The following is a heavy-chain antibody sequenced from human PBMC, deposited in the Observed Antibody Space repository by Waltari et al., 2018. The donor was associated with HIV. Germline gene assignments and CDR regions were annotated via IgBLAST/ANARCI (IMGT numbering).Heavy chain of an antibody. CDR1: GYTLPELS. J-gene: IGHJ4*02. CDR2: FDPEDGET. V-gene: IGHV1-24*01. CDR3: ATGRAVAGRDLIDY. D-gene: IGHD6-19*01. Sequence: QVQLVQSGAEVKKPGASVKVSCKVSGYTLPELSITRVRQAPGKGLEWMGGFDPEDGETIYAQKFQGRVTMTEDTSTDTAYMELSSLRSEDTAVYYCATGRAVAGRDLIDYWGQGTLVTVSS.